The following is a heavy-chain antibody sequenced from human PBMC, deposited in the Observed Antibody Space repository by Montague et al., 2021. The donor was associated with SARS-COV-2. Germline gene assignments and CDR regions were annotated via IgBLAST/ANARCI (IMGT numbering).Heavy chain of an antibody. V-gene: IGHV4-39*07. D-gene: IGHD2-2*02. CDR2: IYYSGST. CDR3: ARDPSGQPLLYPIGDYYYGMDV. Sequence: SETLSLTCTVSGGSISSSSYYWGWLRQAPGQGLEWIGSIYYSGSTYYYPSLQSRVTISVDTSQNQFSLKLSSVTAADTAVYYCARDPSGQPLLYPIGDYYYGMDVWGQGTTVTVSS. J-gene: IGHJ6*02. CDR1: GGSISSSSYY.